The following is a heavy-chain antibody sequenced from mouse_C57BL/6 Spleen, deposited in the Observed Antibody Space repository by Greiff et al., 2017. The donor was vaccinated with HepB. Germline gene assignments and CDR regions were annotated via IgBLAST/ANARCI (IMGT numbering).Heavy chain of an antibody. D-gene: IGHD1-1*01. J-gene: IGHJ1*03. CDR2: IDPETGGT. CDR3: TRSGVTTVDWYFDV. V-gene: IGHV1-15*01. CDR1: GYTFTDYE. Sequence: VQLQQSGAELVRPGASVTLSCKASGYTFTDYEMHWVKQTPVHGLEWIGAIDPETGGTAYNQKFQGKAILTADKSSSTAYMELRSLTSEDSAVYYCTRSGVTTVDWYFDVWGTGTTVTVSS.